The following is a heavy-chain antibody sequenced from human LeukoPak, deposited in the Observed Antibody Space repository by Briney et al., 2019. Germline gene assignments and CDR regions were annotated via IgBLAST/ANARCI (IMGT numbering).Heavy chain of an antibody. CDR3: ARRYSSSAYGMDV. J-gene: IGHJ6*02. CDR2: IYPGDSDT. CDR1: GYSFTSYW. Sequence: GESLKISCKGSGYSFTSYWIGWVRQMPGKGLEWMGIIYPGDSDTRYSPSFQGQVTISADKSISTTYLQWSSLKASDTAMYYCARRYSSSAYGMDVWGQGTTVTVSS. D-gene: IGHD6-13*01. V-gene: IGHV5-51*01.